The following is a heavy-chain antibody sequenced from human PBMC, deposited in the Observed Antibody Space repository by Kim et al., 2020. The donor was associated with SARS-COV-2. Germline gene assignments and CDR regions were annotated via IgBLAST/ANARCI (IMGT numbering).Heavy chain of an antibody. CDR3: ARYRRAAAGRYYYYGMDV. V-gene: IGHV4-34*01. J-gene: IGHJ6*02. D-gene: IGHD6-13*01. CDR1: GGSFSGYY. Sequence: SETLSLTCAVYGGSFSGYYWSWIRQPPGKGLEWIGEINHSGSTNYNPSLKSRVTISVDTSKNQFSLKLSSVTAADTAVYYCARYRRAAAGRYYYYGMDVWGQGTTVTVSS. CDR2: INHSGST.